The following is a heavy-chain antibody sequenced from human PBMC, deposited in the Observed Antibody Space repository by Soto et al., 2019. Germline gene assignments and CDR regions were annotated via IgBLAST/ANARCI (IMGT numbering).Heavy chain of an antibody. V-gene: IGHV1-46*01. J-gene: IGHJ4*02. D-gene: IGHD2-15*01. CDR1: GYTFISYY. CDR3: ARGRPCDDIVVVVAARFPPYYFDY. CDR2: INPSGGTT. Sequence: ASVTVSCQASGYTFISYYMHWVRQAPGQGLEWMGIINPSGGTTSYAQKFQGRVTMTRDTSTSTVYMELSSLRSEDTAVYYCARGRPCDDIVVVVAARFPPYYFDYWGQGTLVTVSS.